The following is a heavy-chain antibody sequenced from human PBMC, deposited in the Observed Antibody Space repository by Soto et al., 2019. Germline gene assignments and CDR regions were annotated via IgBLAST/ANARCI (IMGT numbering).Heavy chain of an antibody. CDR2: ISRVGGTK. D-gene: IGHD2-8*02. CDR3: TGEVASGY. Sequence: QVQLVESGGGVVQPGRSLRLSCAVSGFTVSTYGMHWVRQAPGKGLEWVAVISRVGGTKYYADSVKGRFTISRDNSGNTLFLEMNSLRGDDMAVYYCTGEVASGYWGQGTLVTVSS. J-gene: IGHJ4*02. CDR1: GFTVSTYG. V-gene: IGHV3-30*03.